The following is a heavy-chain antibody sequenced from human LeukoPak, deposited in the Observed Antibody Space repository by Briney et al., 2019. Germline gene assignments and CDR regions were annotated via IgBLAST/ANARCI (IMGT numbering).Heavy chain of an antibody. CDR2: ISAYNGNT. D-gene: IGHD3-10*01. J-gene: IGHJ4*02. Sequence: ASVKVSCKASGYTFTSYGVSWVRQAPGQGLEWMGWISAYNGNTNYAQKLQGRVTMTTDTSTSTAYMELRSLRSDDTAVYYCARDRVLLWFGELSAFDYWGQGTLVTVSS. CDR3: ARDRVLLWFGELSAFDY. CDR1: GYTFTSYG. V-gene: IGHV1-18*01.